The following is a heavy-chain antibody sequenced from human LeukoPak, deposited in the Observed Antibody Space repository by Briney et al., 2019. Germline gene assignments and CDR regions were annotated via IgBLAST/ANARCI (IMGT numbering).Heavy chain of an antibody. CDR1: GFSFSSYG. D-gene: IGHD1-1*01. Sequence: PGGSLRLSCAGSGFSFSSYGMHWVRQAPGKGLEWVAVISYDGSNKYYADSVKGRFTISRDNSKNTLYLQMNSLRAEDTAVYYCAKGVNWNFDYWGQGTLVTVSS. CDR3: AKGVNWNFDY. CDR2: ISYDGSNK. V-gene: IGHV3-30*18. J-gene: IGHJ4*02.